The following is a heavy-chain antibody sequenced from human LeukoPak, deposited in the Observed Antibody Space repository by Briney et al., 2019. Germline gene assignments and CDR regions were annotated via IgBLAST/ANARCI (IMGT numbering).Heavy chain of an antibody. CDR1: GYTFTGYY. Sequence: ASVKVSCKASGYTFTGYYMHWVRQAPGQGLEWMGWINPNSGGTNYAQKFQGGVTMTRDTSISTAYMEMSRLRSDDTAVYYCARDKNEGIVGATTLDYWGQGTLVTVSS. V-gene: IGHV1-2*02. D-gene: IGHD1-26*01. CDR3: ARDKNEGIVGATTLDY. J-gene: IGHJ4*02. CDR2: INPNSGGT.